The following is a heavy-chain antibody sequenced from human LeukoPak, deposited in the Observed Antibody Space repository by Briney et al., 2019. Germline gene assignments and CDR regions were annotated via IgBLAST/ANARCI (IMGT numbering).Heavy chain of an antibody. CDR1: GXTLSSYC. CDR3: VRDSNLSFDY. CDR2: INTDGTAT. J-gene: IGHJ4*02. V-gene: IGHV3-74*01. Sequence: GSLRLSCAASGXTLSSYCMHWVRQAPGKGLVWVSHINTDGTATTYADSVKGRFTISRDNAKNTLYLQMNSLRAEDTAVYYCVRDSNLSFDYWGQGALVTVSS. D-gene: IGHD1-14*01.